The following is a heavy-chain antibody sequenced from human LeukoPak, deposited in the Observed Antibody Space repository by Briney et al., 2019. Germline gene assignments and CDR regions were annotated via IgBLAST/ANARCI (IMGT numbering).Heavy chain of an antibody. CDR2: IYPGDSDT. CDR1: GYSFADYW. D-gene: IGHD3-10*01. Sequence: GESLKISCKASGYSFADYWIGWVRQMPGKGLEWMGIIYPGDSDTRYSPSFRGQVTISADKSISTAYLQWSSLKASDTAIYYCARADQLRWFGDPRRPYYYGLDVWGQGTTVTVSS. CDR3: ARADQLRWFGDPRRPYYYGLDV. J-gene: IGHJ6*02. V-gene: IGHV5-51*01.